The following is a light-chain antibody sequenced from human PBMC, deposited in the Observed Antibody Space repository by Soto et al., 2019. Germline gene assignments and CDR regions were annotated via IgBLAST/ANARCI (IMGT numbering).Light chain of an antibody. CDR3: SSYTSSSTWV. J-gene: IGLJ3*02. V-gene: IGLV2-14*01. Sequence: QSSLTQPASVSGSPGQSITISCTGTSSDVGGYNYVSWYQPHPGKSPKPMIYEVSNRPSGVSNRLSGSKSGNTASLTISGLQAEDEADYYCSSYTSSSTWVFGGGTKVTVL. CDR2: EVS. CDR1: SSDVGGYNY.